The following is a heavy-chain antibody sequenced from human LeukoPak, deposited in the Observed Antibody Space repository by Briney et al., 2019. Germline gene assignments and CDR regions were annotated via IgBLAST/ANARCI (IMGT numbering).Heavy chain of an antibody. CDR3: AKRLRNFDMDV. CDR2: ISGSGGST. Sequence: GGSLRLSCAASGFTFSGYAMNWVRQAPGKGLEWVSTISGSGGSTCCADAVKSRFTISRDNSKNTLYLQMNSLRAEDTAVYYCAKRLRNFDMDVWGQGTTVTVSS. CDR1: GFTFSGYA. V-gene: IGHV3-23*01. J-gene: IGHJ6*02.